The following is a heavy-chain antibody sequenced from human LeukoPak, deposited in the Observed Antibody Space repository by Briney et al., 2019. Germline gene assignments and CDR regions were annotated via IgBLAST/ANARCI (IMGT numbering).Heavy chain of an antibody. CDR2: IYYSGST. V-gene: IGHV4-39*01. D-gene: IGHD2-15*01. Sequence: SETLSLTCTVSGGSISSSSYSWGWIRQPPGKGLEWIGSIYYSGSTYYNPSLKSRVTISVDTSKNQFSLKLSSVTAADTAVYYCARLPTGYCSGGSCYGMDVWGQGTTVTVSS. CDR3: ARLPTGYCSGGSCYGMDV. J-gene: IGHJ6*02. CDR1: GGSISSSSYS.